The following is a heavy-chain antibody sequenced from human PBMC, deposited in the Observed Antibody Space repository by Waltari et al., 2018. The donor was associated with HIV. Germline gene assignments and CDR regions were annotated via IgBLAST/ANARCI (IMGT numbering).Heavy chain of an antibody. Sequence: QVQLQESGPGLVKPSETLSLTCTMSGGSIDNYSWSWIRQPLGKGLEWIGYIYSNGNTIYNPSFSSRVTISLDTSKSQFSLKLGSVAAADTAMYYCAGLGLGVWGQGTMVTVSS. CDR3: AGLGLGV. CDR2: IYSNGNT. D-gene: IGHD3-16*01. CDR1: GGSIDNYS. V-gene: IGHV4-59*01. J-gene: IGHJ3*01.